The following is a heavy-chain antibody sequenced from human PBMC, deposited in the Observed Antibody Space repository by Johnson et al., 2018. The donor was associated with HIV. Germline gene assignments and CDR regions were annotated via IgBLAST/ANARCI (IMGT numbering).Heavy chain of an antibody. J-gene: IGHJ3*02. Sequence: VQLVESGGGVVQPGRSLRLSCAASGFTFSSYAMHWVRQAPGKGLEWVGRIKSKTDGGTTDYAAPVKDRFTISRDDSKNTLYLQMNSLKTEDTAVYYCARDLRWSYDAFDIWGQGTMVTVSS. V-gene: IGHV3-15*01. CDR1: GFTFSSYA. CDR2: IKSKTDGGTT. CDR3: ARDLRWSYDAFDI. D-gene: IGHD5-24*01.